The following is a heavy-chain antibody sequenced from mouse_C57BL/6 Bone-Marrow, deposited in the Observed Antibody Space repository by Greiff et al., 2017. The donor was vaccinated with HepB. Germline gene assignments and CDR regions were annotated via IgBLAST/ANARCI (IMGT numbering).Heavy chain of an antibody. J-gene: IGHJ1*03. Sequence: EVKLVESGGGLVKPGGSLKLSCAASGFTFSSYAMSWVRQTPEKRLEWVATISDGGSYTYYPDNVKGRFTISRDNAKNNLYLQMSHLKSEDTAMYYCERGTDGYYHWYFDVWGTGTTVTVSS. V-gene: IGHV5-4*03. CDR3: ERGTDGYYHWYFDV. CDR1: GFTFSSYA. D-gene: IGHD2-3*01. CDR2: ISDGGSYT.